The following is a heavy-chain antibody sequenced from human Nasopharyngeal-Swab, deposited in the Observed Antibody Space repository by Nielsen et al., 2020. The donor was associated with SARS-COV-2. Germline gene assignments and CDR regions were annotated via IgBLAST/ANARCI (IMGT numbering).Heavy chain of an antibody. D-gene: IGHD3-16*02. Sequence: GESLKISCAASGFTFSSYWMHWVRQAPGKGLVWVSRINSDGSSTSYADSVKGRFTISRDNAKNTLYLQMNSLRAEDTAVYYCAREQTGYYDYVWGSYREDAFDIWGQGTMVTVSS. V-gene: IGHV3-74*01. CDR2: INSDGSST. CDR1: GFTFSSYW. J-gene: IGHJ3*02. CDR3: AREQTGYYDYVWGSYREDAFDI.